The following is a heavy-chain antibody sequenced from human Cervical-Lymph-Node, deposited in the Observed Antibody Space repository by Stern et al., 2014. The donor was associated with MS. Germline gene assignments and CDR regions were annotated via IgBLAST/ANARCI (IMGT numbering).Heavy chain of an antibody. CDR2: IYYSGST. CDR1: GGSISCYY. V-gene: IGHV4-59*01. J-gene: IGHJ5*02. Sequence: LQLQESGPGLVKPSETLSLTCTVSGGSISCYYWSWIRQPPGKGLEWIGYIYYSGSTNYNPSLKSRVTISVDTSKNQFSLKLSSVTAADTAVYYCARGATQAFDPWGQGTLVTVSS. CDR3: ARGATQAFDP.